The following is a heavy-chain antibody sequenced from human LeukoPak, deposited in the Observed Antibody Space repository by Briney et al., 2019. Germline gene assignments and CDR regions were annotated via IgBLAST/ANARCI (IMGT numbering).Heavy chain of an antibody. Sequence: SQTLSLTCAISGDSVFSNSAIWNWIRQSPSRGLEWLGRTYYRSRWFNDYALFVKSRITINPDTSKNQFSLQLNSVTPEDTAVYYCALGDAFDIWGQGTRVTVSS. V-gene: IGHV6-1*01. CDR3: ALGDAFDI. CDR2: TYYRSRWFN. D-gene: IGHD7-27*01. J-gene: IGHJ3*02. CDR1: GDSVFSNSAI.